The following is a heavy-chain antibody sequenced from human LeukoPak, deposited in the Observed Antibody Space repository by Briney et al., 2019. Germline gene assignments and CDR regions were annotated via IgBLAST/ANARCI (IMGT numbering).Heavy chain of an antibody. CDR3: AKDSYVSGRPLHTFDV. CDR2: ISGDGAST. Sequence: GGSLRLSCAASGFTFAIHAMTGVRQAPGKGLEWVSGISGDGASTHYAESVKGQFTISGDNSQNTLFLQMNSLRVEDTAIYYCAKDSYVSGRPLHTFDVWGQGTMVTVSS. D-gene: IGHD3-10*01. J-gene: IGHJ3*01. CDR1: GFTFAIHA. V-gene: IGHV3-23*01.